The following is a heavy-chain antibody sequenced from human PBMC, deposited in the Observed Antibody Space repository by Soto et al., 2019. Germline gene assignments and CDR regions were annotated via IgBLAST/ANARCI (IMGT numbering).Heavy chain of an antibody. Sequence: QVQLVESGGGVVQPGGSLRLSCAASGFTFSGYGMHWVRQSPGEGLEWVAILAYDGSYQYYAESVKGRFTISRDNSKNTLYLQMDSLRTEDTAVYYCARSIGGSSYYPPDYWGQGTLVTVSS. CDR2: LAYDGSYQ. CDR1: GFTFSGYG. J-gene: IGHJ4*02. CDR3: ARSIGGSSYYPPDY. D-gene: IGHD2-15*01. V-gene: IGHV3-30*03.